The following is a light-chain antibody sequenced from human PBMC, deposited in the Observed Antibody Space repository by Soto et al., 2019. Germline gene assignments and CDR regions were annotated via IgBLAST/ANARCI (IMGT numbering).Light chain of an antibody. CDR1: QGISSY. Sequence: DIQLTQSPSFLSASVGDRVTITCRASQGISSYLAWYQQKPGKAPKLLIYAASTLHTGVPSRFSGSGSGTEFTLTISSLQPEDFATYYCQQFNSYPRTFGQGTKVEIK. J-gene: IGKJ1*01. CDR3: QQFNSYPRT. V-gene: IGKV1-9*01. CDR2: AAS.